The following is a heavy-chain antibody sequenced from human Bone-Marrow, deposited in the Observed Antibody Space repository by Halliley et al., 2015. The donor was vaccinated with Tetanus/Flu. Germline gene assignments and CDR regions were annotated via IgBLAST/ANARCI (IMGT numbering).Heavy chain of an antibody. V-gene: IGHV4-4*01. CDR3: VANGFYSLEY. CDR2: TFHSGGT. Sequence: PGKGLEWIGETFHSGGTNYNPSLESRVTISVDKSENQISLNLNSVSAADTAVYFCVANGFYSLEYWGQGILVTVSS. J-gene: IGHJ4*02. D-gene: IGHD3-3*01.